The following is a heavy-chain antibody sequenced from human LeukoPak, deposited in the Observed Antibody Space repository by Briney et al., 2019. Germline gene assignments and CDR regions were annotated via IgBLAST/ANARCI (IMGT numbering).Heavy chain of an antibody. CDR3: ARHLIRRLSLILTGSRGWFDP. D-gene: IGHD3-9*01. J-gene: IGHJ5*02. V-gene: IGHV3-21*01. CDR1: GFTFSSYS. CDR2: ISSSSSYI. Sequence: PGGSLRLSCAASGFTFSSYSMNWVRQAPGKGLEWVSSISSSSSYIYYADSVKGRFTISRDNAKNSLYLQMNSLRAEDTAVYYCARHLIRRLSLILTGSRGWFDPWGQGTLVTVSS.